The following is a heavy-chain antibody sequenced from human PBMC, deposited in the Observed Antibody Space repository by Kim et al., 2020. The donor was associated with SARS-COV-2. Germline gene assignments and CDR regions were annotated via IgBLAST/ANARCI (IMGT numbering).Heavy chain of an antibody. CDR3: ARTPILGYYYDSSGYGVFDY. V-gene: IGHV4-39*01. CDR1: GGSISSSSYY. J-gene: IGHJ4*02. D-gene: IGHD3-22*01. CDR2: IYYSGST. Sequence: SETLSLTCTVSGGSISSSSYYWGWIRQPPGKGLEWIGSIYYSGSTYYNPSLKSRVTISVDTSKNQFSLKLSSVTAADTAVYYCARTPILGYYYDSSGYGVFDYWGQGTLVTVSS.